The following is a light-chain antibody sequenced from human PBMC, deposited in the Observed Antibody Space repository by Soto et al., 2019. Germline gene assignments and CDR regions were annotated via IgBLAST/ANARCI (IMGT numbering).Light chain of an antibody. CDR2: GAS. CDR3: QQYGSSPPYT. CDR1: QSVSSRY. Sequence: EIVLTQSPGTLSLSPGDRATLSCRASQSVSSRYLAWYQQKPGQAPSLLIYGASSRATGIPDRFSGGGSGTDFPLTISRLEPEDFAVYYCQQYGSSPPYTFGQGTKLEIK. V-gene: IGKV3-20*01. J-gene: IGKJ2*01.